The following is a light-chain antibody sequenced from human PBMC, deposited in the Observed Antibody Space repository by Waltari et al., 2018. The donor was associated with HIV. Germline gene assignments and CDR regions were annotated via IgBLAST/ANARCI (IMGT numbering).Light chain of an antibody. J-gene: IGLJ3*02. CDR3: QSYDSRQSGFWV. V-gene: IGLV1-40*01. CDR2: GNT. Sequence: QSVLTQPPSVSGAPGQRVTISCTGSSPNIGAGYDVHWYQQLPGTAPKLLIYGNTNRPSGVSDRFSGSKSGTSASLAIPGLQAEDEADYYCQSYDSRQSGFWVFGGGTTLTVL. CDR1: SPNIGAGYD.